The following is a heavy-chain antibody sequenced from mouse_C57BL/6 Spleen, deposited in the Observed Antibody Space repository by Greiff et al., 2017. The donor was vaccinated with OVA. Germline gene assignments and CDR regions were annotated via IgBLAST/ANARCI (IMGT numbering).Heavy chain of an antibody. CDR3: ARRAVDHFDY. CDR2: IYPGDGDT. Sequence: VKLQESGAELVKPGASVKISCKASGYAFSSYWMNWVKQRPGKGLEWIGQIYPGDGDTNYNGKFKGKATLTADKSSSTAYMQLSSLASEDDAVYFCARRAVDHFDYWGQGTTLTVSS. CDR1: GYAFSSYW. V-gene: IGHV1-80*01. D-gene: IGHD1-1*01. J-gene: IGHJ2*01.